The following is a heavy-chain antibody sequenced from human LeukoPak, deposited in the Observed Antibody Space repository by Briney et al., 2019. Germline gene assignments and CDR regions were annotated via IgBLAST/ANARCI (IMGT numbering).Heavy chain of an antibody. CDR3: AHPYCSSTRCEYYFDY. Sequence: SGPTLVNPTQTLTLTCTFSGFSLSTSGGGVGWIRQPPGKALEWLALIYWDDDKRYSPSLKSRLTITKDTSKNEVVLTLTNMDPVDTATYYCAHPYCSSTRCEYYFDYWGQGTLVTVSS. CDR2: IYWDDDK. V-gene: IGHV2-5*02. CDR1: GFSLSTSGGG. D-gene: IGHD2-2*01. J-gene: IGHJ4*02.